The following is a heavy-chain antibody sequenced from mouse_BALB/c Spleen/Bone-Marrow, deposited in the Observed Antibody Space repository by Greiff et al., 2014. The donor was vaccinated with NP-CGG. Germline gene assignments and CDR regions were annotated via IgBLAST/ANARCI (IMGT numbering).Heavy chain of an antibody. V-gene: IGHV14-3*02. Sequence: VQLQQSGAELVKPGASVKLSCSASGFNIKDTYMHWVQQRPEQGLEWIGRIDPANGNTKYDPKFQDKATITADTSSNTVDLQISSLPFEDTAIYYGARQEFAIYWYFDVWGAGTTLTVSS. CDR1: GFNIKDTY. D-gene: IGHD1-3*01. J-gene: IGHJ1*01. CDR2: IDPANGNT. CDR3: ARQEFAIYWYFDV.